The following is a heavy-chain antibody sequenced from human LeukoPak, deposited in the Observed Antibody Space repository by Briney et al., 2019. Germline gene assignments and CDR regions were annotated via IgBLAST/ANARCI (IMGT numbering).Heavy chain of an antibody. CDR3: AKATSWRSPVGDGMDV. V-gene: IGHV3-23*01. CDR1: GFTFSSYA. D-gene: IGHD2-15*01. CDR2: ISGSGGST. J-gene: IGHJ6*02. Sequence: SGGSLRLSCAASGFTFSSYAMSWVRQAPGKGLEWVSAISGSGGSTYYADSVKGRFTISRDNSKNTLYLQMNSLRAEDTAVYYCAKATSWRSPVGDGMDVWGQGTTVTVSS.